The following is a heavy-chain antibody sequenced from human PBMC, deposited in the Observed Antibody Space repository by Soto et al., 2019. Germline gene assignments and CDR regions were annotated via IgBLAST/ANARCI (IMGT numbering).Heavy chain of an antibody. CDR3: ARDPYEGSSSFS. CDR1: GYTFTGYY. CDR2: INPNSGGT. D-gene: IGHD6-13*01. J-gene: IGHJ5*02. Sequence: ASVKVSCKASGYTFTGYYMHWVRQAPGQGLEWMGWINPNSGGTNYAQKFQGRVTMIRDTSISTAYMELSRLRSDDTAVYYCARDPYEGSSSFSWGQGTLVTVSS. V-gene: IGHV1-2*02.